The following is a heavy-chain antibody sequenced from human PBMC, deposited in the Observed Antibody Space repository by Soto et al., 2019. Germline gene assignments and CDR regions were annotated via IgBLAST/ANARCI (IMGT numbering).Heavy chain of an antibody. V-gene: IGHV3-33*01. Sequence: QVQLVESGGGVVQPGRSLRLSCAASGFTFSSYGMHWVRQAPGKCRELVAVIWYDGSNKYYADSVKGRFTISMDNSKNTLYLQMNSLRAEDTAVYYCARDTPAEAAAGTGYYYGMDVWGQGTTVTVSS. D-gene: IGHD6-13*01. CDR1: GFTFSSYG. CDR3: ARDTPAEAAAGTGYYYGMDV. CDR2: IWYDGSNK. J-gene: IGHJ6*02.